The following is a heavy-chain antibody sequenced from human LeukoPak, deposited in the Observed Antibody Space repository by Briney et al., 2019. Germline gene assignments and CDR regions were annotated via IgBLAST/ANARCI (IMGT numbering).Heavy chain of an antibody. V-gene: IGHV1-24*01. Sequence: ASVKVSCKVSGYTLTELSMHWVRQAPGKGLEWMGGFDPEDGETIYAQKFQGRVTMTEDTSTDTAYMELSSLRSEDTAVYYCATVPFNQLLLEEYFQHWGQGTLVTVSP. J-gene: IGHJ1*01. D-gene: IGHD2-2*01. CDR2: FDPEDGET. CDR1: GYTLTELS. CDR3: ATVPFNQLLLEEYFQH.